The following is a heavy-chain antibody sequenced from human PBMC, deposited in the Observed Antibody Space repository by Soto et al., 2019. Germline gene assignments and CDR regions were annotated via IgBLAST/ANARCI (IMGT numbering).Heavy chain of an antibody. J-gene: IGHJ4*02. CDR3: ARVWSGYSGAQY. D-gene: IGHD3-3*01. V-gene: IGHV3-48*03. CDR2: ITRGGDII. CDR1: GFTFNNYE. Sequence: EVQLVESVGGLVQPGGSLRLSGAASGFTFNNYEMIWVRQAPGEGLESLSYITRGGDIIHYADSVKGRFTISRDNAKNSLYLQMNSLRAEDSAVYYCARVWSGYSGAQYWGQGTLVTVSS.